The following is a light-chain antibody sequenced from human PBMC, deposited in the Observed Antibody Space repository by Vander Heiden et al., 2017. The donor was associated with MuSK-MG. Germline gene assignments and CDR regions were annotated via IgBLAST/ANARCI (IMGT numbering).Light chain of an antibody. Sequence: DIVMTQSPASLAVSLGERAPINCKSSQTLLSTSNHKNYLAWYQQRPGQPPTLLIYWASTREAGVPDRFSGSGSGTDFTLTITSLQAEDVAVYYCQQYFGTPRTFGPGTKLEI. CDR1: QTLLSTSNHKNY. J-gene: IGKJ2*01. CDR2: WAS. V-gene: IGKV4-1*01. CDR3: QQYFGTPRT.